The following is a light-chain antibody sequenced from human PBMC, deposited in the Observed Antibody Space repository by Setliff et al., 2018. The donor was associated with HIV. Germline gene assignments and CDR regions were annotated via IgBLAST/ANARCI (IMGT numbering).Light chain of an antibody. CDR2: EVS. Sequence: QSSLTQPASVSGSPRQSITISCSGSSINVGGYNLVSWFQQFPGKAPKLMIYEVSNRPSGVSNRFSGSKSGNTASLTISGLQAEDEADYYCSSYTTSSTVLFGGGTKVTVL. V-gene: IGLV2-14*01. J-gene: IGLJ2*01. CDR3: SSYTTSSTVL. CDR1: SINVGGYNL.